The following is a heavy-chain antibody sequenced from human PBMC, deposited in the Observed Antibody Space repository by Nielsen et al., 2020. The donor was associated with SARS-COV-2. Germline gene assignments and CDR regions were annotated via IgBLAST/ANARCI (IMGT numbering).Heavy chain of an antibody. CDR3: ARAFGEYCSSTSCYAEYYYYGMDV. V-gene: IGHV3-20*04. CDR2: VNWNGGTR. CDR1: GFSFDDYA. D-gene: IGHD2-2*01. Sequence: GGSLRLSCAASGFSFDDYAMSWVRQGPGKGLEWVAGVNWNGGTRFYADSVKGRFTISRDNSKNTLYLQMNSLRAEDTAVYYCARAFGEYCSSTSCYAEYYYYGMDVWGQGTTVTVSS. J-gene: IGHJ6*02.